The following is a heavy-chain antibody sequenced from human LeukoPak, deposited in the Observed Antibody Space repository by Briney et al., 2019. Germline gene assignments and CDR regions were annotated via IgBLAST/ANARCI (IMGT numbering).Heavy chain of an antibody. CDR1: GFTFSDSW. CDR2: MNQDGSEK. J-gene: IGHJ6*02. V-gene: IGHV3-7*01. Sequence: RPGGSLRLSCAASGFTFSDSWMSWVRQAPGKGLEWVANMNQDGSEKDYVDSAKGRFTISRDNARNSLYLQMSSLRAEDTAVYYCATYTHWVAGDVWGQGTTVTVSS. CDR3: ATYTHWVAGDV. D-gene: IGHD3-16*01.